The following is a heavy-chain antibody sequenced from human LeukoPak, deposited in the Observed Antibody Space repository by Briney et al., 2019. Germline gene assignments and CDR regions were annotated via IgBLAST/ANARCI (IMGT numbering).Heavy chain of an antibody. CDR1: GFTFSDCW. D-gene: IGHD2-2*01. J-gene: IGHJ4*02. CDR2: IKQDGSAK. Sequence: GGSLRLSCTASGFTFSDCWMTWVRQAPGKGLEWVANIKQDGSAKYYVDSVKGRFTISRDNAKNSLYLQMDSLRVEDTATYYCARWRGSTSERSDYWGQGTLVTVSS. CDR3: ARWRGSTSERSDY. V-gene: IGHV3-7*01.